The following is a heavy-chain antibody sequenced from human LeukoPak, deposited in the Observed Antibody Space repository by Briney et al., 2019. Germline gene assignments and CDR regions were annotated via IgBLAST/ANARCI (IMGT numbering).Heavy chain of an antibody. CDR1: GFTFDDYG. D-gene: IGHD5-24*01. J-gene: IGHJ4*02. CDR2: ISPNGVIT. V-gene: IGHV3-23*01. CDR3: AKDDAWLQYGN. Sequence: PGGSLRLSCAASGFTFDDYGMNWVRQAPGKGLEWVSGISPNGVITYYADSVKGRFTISGDNSKGTVYLQMNSLRPEDTAVYYCAKDDAWLQYGNWGRGTLVTVSS.